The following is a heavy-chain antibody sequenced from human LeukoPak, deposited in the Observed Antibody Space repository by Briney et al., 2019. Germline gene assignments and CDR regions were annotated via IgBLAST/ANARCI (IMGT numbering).Heavy chain of an antibody. CDR2: IKKEIDGGTT. V-gene: IGHV3-15*01. Sequence: GGSLRLSCAASGFTFRNAWRKWVRQAPGKGREWVGRIKKEIDGGTTDYAAPVKRSFTISSDDANNTLYLQMNSLKIDDTAVYYCTTHHSHWYSFFWGQGPLITVSS. CDR1: GFTFRNAW. D-gene: IGHD2/OR15-2a*01. J-gene: IGHJ4*02. CDR3: TTHHSHWYSFF.